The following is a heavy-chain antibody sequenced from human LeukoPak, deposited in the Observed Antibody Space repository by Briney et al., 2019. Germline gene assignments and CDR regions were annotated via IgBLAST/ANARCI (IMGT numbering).Heavy chain of an antibody. V-gene: IGHV3-7*01. CDR3: ARKNWNYIGDAFDI. J-gene: IGHJ3*02. CDR2: IKQDGSEK. Sequence: GGSLRLSCAASGFTSSSYWMSWVRQAPGKGLEWVANIKQDGSEKYYADSVKGQFTISRDNAKNSLYLQMNSLRAEDTAVYYCARKNWNYIGDAFDIWGQGTMVTVSS. CDR1: GFTSSSYW. D-gene: IGHD1-7*01.